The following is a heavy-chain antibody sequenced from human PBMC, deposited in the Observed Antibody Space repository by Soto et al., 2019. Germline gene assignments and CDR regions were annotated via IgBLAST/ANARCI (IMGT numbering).Heavy chain of an antibody. CDR1: GFTFSSYA. CDR3: ANQPPAPGWGKYYYYGMDV. Sequence: EVQLLESGGGLEQPGGSLRLSCAASGFTFSSYAMSWVRQAPGKGLEWVSAISGSGGSTYYADSVKGRFTISRDNSKNTLYLQMNSLRAEDTAVYYCANQPPAPGWGKYYYYGMDVWGQGTTVTVSS. V-gene: IGHV3-23*01. J-gene: IGHJ6*02. CDR2: ISGSGGST. D-gene: IGHD3-16*01.